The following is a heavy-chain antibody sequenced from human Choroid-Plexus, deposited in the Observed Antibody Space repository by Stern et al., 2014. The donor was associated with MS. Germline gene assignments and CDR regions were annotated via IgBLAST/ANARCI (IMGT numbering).Heavy chain of an antibody. D-gene: IGHD2/OR15-2a*01. CDR3: AKDRQYLTYFFDH. Sequence: VQLVESGGGVVQPGRPLRLSCVAPGFTFGSCAMHWVRQVPGKGLERVAGVSYDGSNKYYADSVKGRFTISRDNSQNTLYMQMSSLRPEDTAVYYCAKDRQYLTYFFDHWGQGSLVTVSS. J-gene: IGHJ5*02. CDR2: VSYDGSNK. V-gene: IGHV3-30*18. CDR1: GFTFGSCA.